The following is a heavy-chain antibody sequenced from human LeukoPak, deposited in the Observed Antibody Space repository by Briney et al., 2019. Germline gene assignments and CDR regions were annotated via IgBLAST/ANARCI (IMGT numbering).Heavy chain of an antibody. CDR2: LNQDASRR. D-gene: IGHD6-19*01. Sequence: GGSLRLSCVASGFTFRDYWMSRIRQAPGKGPEWVAHLNQDASRRYYVGSVQGRFTISRDNAKNSLYLQMNSLSIEDTAVYYCARDEGGGWYQEYSWGQGTLVTVSS. J-gene: IGHJ4*02. CDR3: ARDEGGGWYQEYS. V-gene: IGHV3-7*01. CDR1: GFTFRDYW.